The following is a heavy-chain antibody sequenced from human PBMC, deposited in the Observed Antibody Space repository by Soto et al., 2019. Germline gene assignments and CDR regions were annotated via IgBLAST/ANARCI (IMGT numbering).Heavy chain of an antibody. CDR1: GDSVSSNSAA. CDR2: TYYRSKWYN. V-gene: IGHV6-1*01. J-gene: IGHJ6*02. Sequence: SQTLSLTCAISGDSVSSNSAAWNWIRQSPSRGLEWLGRTYYRSKWYNDYAVSLKSRITINPDTSKNQFSLQLNSVTPEDTAVYYCARDPLPYDFWSGYHYYYYYGMDVWGQGTTVTVSS. D-gene: IGHD3-3*01. CDR3: ARDPLPYDFWSGYHYYYYYGMDV.